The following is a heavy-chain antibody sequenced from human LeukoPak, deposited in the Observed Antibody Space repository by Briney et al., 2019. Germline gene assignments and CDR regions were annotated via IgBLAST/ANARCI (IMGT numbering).Heavy chain of an antibody. Sequence: PSETLSLTCTVSGGSVSSGGYYWSWIRQHPGKGLEWIGYIYYSGSTYYNPSLKSRVTISVDTSKNQFSLKLSSVTAADTAVYYCASGGGSRKIDYWGQGTLVTVSS. V-gene: IGHV4-31*03. CDR3: ASGGGSRKIDY. CDR2: IYYSGST. J-gene: IGHJ4*02. CDR1: GGSVSSGGYY. D-gene: IGHD2-15*01.